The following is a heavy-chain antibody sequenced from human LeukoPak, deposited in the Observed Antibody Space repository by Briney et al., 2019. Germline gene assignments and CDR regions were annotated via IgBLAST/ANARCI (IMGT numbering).Heavy chain of an antibody. CDR2: IYTRGDT. Sequence: SETLSLTCTVSGGSISSGTYYWSWIRQPPGKGLEWIGRIYTRGDTKYNPSLNSRVTISLDTSKNQFSLRLNSVTATDTAVYYCARALVENYYYYYMDVWGKGTTVTISS. J-gene: IGHJ6*03. CDR1: GGSISSGTYY. D-gene: IGHD2-15*01. CDR3: ARALVENYYYYYMDV. V-gene: IGHV4-61*02.